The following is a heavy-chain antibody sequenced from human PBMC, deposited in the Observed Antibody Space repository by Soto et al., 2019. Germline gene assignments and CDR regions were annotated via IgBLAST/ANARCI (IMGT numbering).Heavy chain of an antibody. J-gene: IGHJ6*02. Sequence: ASVKVSCKTSGYTFTNYGISWVRQAPGQGLEWMGWISAYNGNTNDAQKFQGRVTLTTDTSTSTAYMELRSLRSDDTAMYYCARVTTARGAVAVDGFRSFGMDVWGQGTTVTVSS. CDR3: ARVTTARGAVAVDGFRSFGMDV. D-gene: IGHD6-19*01. V-gene: IGHV1-18*01. CDR1: GYTFTNYG. CDR2: ISAYNGNT.